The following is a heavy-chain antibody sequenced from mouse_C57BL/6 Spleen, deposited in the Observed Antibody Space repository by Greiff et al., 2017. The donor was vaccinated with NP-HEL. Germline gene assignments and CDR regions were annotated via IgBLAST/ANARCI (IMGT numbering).Heavy chain of an antibody. J-gene: IGHJ4*01. CDR1: GFTFSDYG. CDR2: ISSGSSTI. Sequence: EVKLMESGGGLVKPGGSLKLSCAASGFTFSDYGMHWVRQAPEKGLEWVAYISSGSSTIYYADTVKGRFTISRDNAKNTLFLQMTSLRSEDTAMYYCARGGSSYDYAMDYWGQGTSVTGSS. D-gene: IGHD1-1*01. V-gene: IGHV5-17*01. CDR3: ARGGSSYDYAMDY.